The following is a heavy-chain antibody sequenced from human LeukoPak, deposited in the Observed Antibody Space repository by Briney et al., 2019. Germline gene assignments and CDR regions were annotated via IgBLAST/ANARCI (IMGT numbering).Heavy chain of an antibody. Sequence: ASVKVSCKASGYTFTSFYIHWVRQAPGQGLEWMGGIIPIFGPANYAQHFQGRVTITADESTSTAYMELSSLRSEDTAVYYCASRYCSGGRCYPDFDYWGQGTLVTVSS. V-gene: IGHV1-69*13. J-gene: IGHJ4*02. CDR3: ASRYCSGGRCYPDFDY. CDR2: IIPIFGPA. CDR1: GYTFTSFY. D-gene: IGHD2-15*01.